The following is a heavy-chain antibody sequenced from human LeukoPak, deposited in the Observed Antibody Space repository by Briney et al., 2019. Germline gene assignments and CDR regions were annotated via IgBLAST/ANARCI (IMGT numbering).Heavy chain of an antibody. J-gene: IGHJ4*02. D-gene: IGHD5-18*01. CDR3: ARGEVVGGYSYGFVDY. CDR2: IIPIFGTA. CDR1: GGTFSSYA. Sequence: SVKVSRKASGGTFSSYAISWVRQAPGQGLEWMGGIIPIFGTANYAQKFQGRVTITADESTSTAYMELSSLRSEDTAVYYCARGEVVGGYSYGFVDYWGQGTLVTVSS. V-gene: IGHV1-69*13.